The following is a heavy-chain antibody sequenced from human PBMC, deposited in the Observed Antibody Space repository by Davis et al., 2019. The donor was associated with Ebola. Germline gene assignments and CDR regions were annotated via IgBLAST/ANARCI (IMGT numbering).Heavy chain of an antibody. CDR1: GFTFSSYA. CDR2: ISGSGGST. D-gene: IGHD3-3*01. V-gene: IGHV3-23*01. J-gene: IGHJ6*04. CDR3: AKSGLSFGVVKYHYGMDV. Sequence: GESLKISCAASGFTFSSYAMTWVRQAPGKGLEWVSAISGSGGSTNYADSVKGRFTISRDNAKNSLYLQMNSLRAEDTAVYYCAKSGLSFGVVKYHYGMDVWGKGTTVTVSS.